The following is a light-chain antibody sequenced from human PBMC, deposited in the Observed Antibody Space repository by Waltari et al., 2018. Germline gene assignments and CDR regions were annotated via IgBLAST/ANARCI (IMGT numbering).Light chain of an antibody. CDR2: AYS. J-gene: IGLJ3*02. CDR3: QSYDSRQTAV. V-gene: IGLV1-40*01. Sequence: QSVLTQPPSVSGAPGQSVTISCTGTSSTIGAGFDVHWYQQLPGGAPKLLIYAYSNRPSGVPDRFYGSKSGTSASLAINGIQSEDEADYYCQSYDSRQTAVFGGGTKLTVL. CDR1: SSTIGAGFD.